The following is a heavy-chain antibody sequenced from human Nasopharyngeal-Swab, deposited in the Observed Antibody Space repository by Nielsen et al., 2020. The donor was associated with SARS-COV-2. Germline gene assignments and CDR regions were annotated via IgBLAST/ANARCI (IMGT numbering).Heavy chain of an antibody. CDR3: AHRANRNDFDY. D-gene: IGHD1-1*01. Sequence: WIRQPPGKALEWLALIYWDDDKRYSPSLKSRLTITKDTSKNQVVLTMTNMDPVDTATYYCAHRANRNDFDYWGQGTLVTVSS. CDR2: IYWDDDK. J-gene: IGHJ4*02. V-gene: IGHV2-5*02.